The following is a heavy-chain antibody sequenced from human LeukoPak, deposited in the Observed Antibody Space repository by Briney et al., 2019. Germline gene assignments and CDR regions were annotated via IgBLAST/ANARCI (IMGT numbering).Heavy chain of an antibody. CDR2: IIHSVST. D-gene: IGHD2-2*01. Sequence: SETLSLTCAVYGGSFSSHYWSWIRQPPGKGLGWIGEIIHSVSTNYHLFLKGRVTISVDTSRNEYSLKLSSVTAIETVVYYCARGPRDWMCNCRRTSWLEELVFDYWGGGTLVTVSS. CDR1: GGSFSSHY. CDR3: ARGPRDWMCNCRRTSWLEELVFDY. J-gene: IGHJ4*02. V-gene: IGHV4-34*01.